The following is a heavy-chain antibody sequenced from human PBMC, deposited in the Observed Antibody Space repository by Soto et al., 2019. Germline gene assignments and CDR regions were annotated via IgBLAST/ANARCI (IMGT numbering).Heavy chain of an antibody. Sequence: PSETLSLTCAVSGGSISSSNWWSWVRQPPGKGLEWIGEIYHSGSTNYNPSLKSRVTISVDKSKNPFSLKLSSVTAEDTAVYYWAREGGVDYALGGAYGYFDYWGQGTLVTVSS. CDR3: AREGGVDYALGGAYGYFDY. CDR1: GGSISSSNW. CDR2: IYHSGST. J-gene: IGHJ4*02. V-gene: IGHV4-4*02. D-gene: IGHD4-17*01.